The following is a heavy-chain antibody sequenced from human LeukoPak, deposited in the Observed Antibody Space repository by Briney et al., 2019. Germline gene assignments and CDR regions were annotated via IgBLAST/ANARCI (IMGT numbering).Heavy chain of an antibody. CDR3: AKRGIVIRSLFVVGYHKEASYFDS. CDR2: LSGSGGGT. CDR1: GITLSNYG. V-gene: IGHV3-23*01. Sequence: PGGSLTRDCVVSGITLSNYGMSWVRQAPGKGLEWVAGLSGSGGGTHYADSVKGRFTISRDNARNTLYLQMSSLRAEDTAVYFCAKRGIVIRSLFVVGYHKEASYFDSWGQGALVTVSS. D-gene: IGHD3-16*01. J-gene: IGHJ4*02.